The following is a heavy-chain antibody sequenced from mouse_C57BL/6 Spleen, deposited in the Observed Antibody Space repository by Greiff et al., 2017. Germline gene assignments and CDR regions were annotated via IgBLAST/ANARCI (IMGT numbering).Heavy chain of an antibody. V-gene: IGHV1-80*01. CDR1: GYAFSSYW. D-gene: IGHD6-1*01. CDR2: IYPGDGDT. J-gene: IGHJ1*03. Sequence: QVQLKQSGAELVKPGASVKISCKASGYAFSSYWMNWVKQRPGKGLEWIGQIYPGDGDTNYNGKFKGKATLTADKSSSTAYMQLSSLTSEDSAVYFCARPQPDWYFDVWGTGTTVTVSS. CDR3: ARPQPDWYFDV.